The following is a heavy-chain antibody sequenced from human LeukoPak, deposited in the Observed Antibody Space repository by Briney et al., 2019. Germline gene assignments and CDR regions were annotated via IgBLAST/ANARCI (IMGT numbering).Heavy chain of an antibody. Sequence: GGSLRLSCAASGFTFSSYGMHWVRQAPGKGLEWVAFIRYDGSNKYYADSVKGRFTISRDNSKNTLYLQMNSLRAEDTAVYYCAKDRGYSSGYYPNYWGQGTLVTVSS. J-gene: IGHJ4*02. CDR3: AKDRGYSSGYYPNY. CDR1: GFTFSSYG. CDR2: IRYDGSNK. D-gene: IGHD3-22*01. V-gene: IGHV3-30*02.